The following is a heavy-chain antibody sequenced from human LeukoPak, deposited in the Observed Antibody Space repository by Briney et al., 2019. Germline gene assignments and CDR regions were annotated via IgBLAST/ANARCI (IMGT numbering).Heavy chain of an antibody. D-gene: IGHD3-9*01. CDR3: ARGQTYYDILTGYNWFDP. Sequence: SETLSLTCTVSGGSISSGDYYWSWIRQPPGKGLEWIGYIYYSGSTYYNPSLKSRVTISVDTSKNQFSLKLSSETAADTAVYYCARGQTYYDILTGYNWFDPWGQGTLVTVSS. J-gene: IGHJ5*02. V-gene: IGHV4-30-4*08. CDR1: GGSISSGDYY. CDR2: IYYSGST.